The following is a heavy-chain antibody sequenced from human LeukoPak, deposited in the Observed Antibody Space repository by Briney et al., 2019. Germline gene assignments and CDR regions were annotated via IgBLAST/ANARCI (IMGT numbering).Heavy chain of an antibody. D-gene: IGHD6-19*01. CDR2: ISYDGSNK. V-gene: IGHV3-30*18. Sequence: GGSLRLSCAASGFTFSSYGMHWVRQAPGKGLEWVAVISYDGSNKYYADSVKGRFTISRDNPKNTLYLQMNGLRAEDTAVYYCAKGERSSGWYLGFDYWGQGTLVTVSS. CDR3: AKGERSSGWYLGFDY. J-gene: IGHJ4*02. CDR1: GFTFSSYG.